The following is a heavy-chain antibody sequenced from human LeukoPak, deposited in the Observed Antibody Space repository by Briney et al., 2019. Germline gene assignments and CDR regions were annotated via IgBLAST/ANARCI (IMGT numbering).Heavy chain of an antibody. Sequence: SGPTLVNPTQTLTLTCTFSGFSLSTNGMRVSWVRQPPGEALEWLARIDWGDDKFYTTSLKTRLTISKDTSKNQVVLTMTNMDPVDTATYYCARNIVGEGIFDYWGQGTLVTVSS. CDR3: ARNIVGEGIFDY. V-gene: IGHV2-70*04. CDR1: GFSLSTNGMR. D-gene: IGHD2-15*01. J-gene: IGHJ4*02. CDR2: IDWGDDK.